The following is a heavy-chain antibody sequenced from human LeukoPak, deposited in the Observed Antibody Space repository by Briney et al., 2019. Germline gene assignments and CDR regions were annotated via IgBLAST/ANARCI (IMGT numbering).Heavy chain of an antibody. D-gene: IGHD2-2*01. CDR3: ARDGGCSSTSCSSFDY. CDR2: IIPIFGTA. V-gene: IGHV1-69*05. J-gene: IGHJ4*02. CDR1: GGTFSSYA. Sequence: GSSVKVSCKASGGTFSSYAISWVRQAPGQGLEWMGGIIPIFGTANYAQKFQGRVTITTDESTSTAYMELSSLRSEDTAVYYCARDGGCSSTSCSSFDYWGQGTLVTVSS.